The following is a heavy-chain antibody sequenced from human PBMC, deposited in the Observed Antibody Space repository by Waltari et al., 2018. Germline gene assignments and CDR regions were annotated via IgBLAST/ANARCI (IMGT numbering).Heavy chain of an antibody. CDR2: VSSSGAST. V-gene: IGHV3-23*01. CDR3: AKDFYSTSWSSPDY. CDR1: GFTFSSYA. D-gene: IGHD6-13*01. J-gene: IGHJ4*02. Sequence: EVQLLESGGGSIQPGGSLRLSCVASGFTFSSYAMSWVRQAPGKGLEWVSSVSSSGASTYYADSVKGRFTISRDKSKNTLYLQMNSLRADDTAVYFCAKDFYSTSWSSPDYWGQGTLVTVSS.